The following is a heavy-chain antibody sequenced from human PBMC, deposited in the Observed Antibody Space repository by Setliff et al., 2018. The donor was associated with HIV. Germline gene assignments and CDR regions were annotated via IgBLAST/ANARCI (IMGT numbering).Heavy chain of an antibody. J-gene: IGHJ2*01. Sequence: GASVKVSCKASDYTFINYGINWVRQAPGQGLEWMGWISAYNGNTDYAQKFQGRVTMTTDTSTSTAYMELRSVMSDDTAVYYCARGGHDPLRYFDLWGRGTLVTVSS. CDR3: ARGGHDPLRYFDL. CDR2: ISAYNGNT. D-gene: IGHD5-12*01. V-gene: IGHV1-18*01. CDR1: DYTFINYG.